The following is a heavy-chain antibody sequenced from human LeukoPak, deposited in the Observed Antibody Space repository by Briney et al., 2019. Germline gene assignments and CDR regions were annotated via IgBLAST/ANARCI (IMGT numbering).Heavy chain of an antibody. V-gene: IGHV4-34*01. D-gene: IGHD4-17*01. CDR2: INHSGST. CDR3: ARHGDSLGY. Sequence: PSETLSLTCAVYGGSFSGYYWSWIRQPPGKGLEWIGEINHSGSTNYNPSLKSRVTISVDTSKNQFSLKLSSVTAADTAVYYCARHGDSLGYWGQGTLVTVSS. J-gene: IGHJ4*02. CDR1: GGSFSGYY.